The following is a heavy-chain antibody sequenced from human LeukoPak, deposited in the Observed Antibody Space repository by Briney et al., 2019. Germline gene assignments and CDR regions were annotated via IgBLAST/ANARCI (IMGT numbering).Heavy chain of an antibody. CDR2: INHSGST. J-gene: IGHJ5*02. CDR3: HGSGGYYTHWFDP. V-gene: IGHV4-34*01. CDR1: GASFSGYY. Sequence: KPSETLSLTCAVYGASFSGYYWRWIRQHPGKWLEWIGEINHSGSTTYNPSLKSRVTISVDTSKHHFPLKLRSAPPADTAVYYCHGSGGYYTHWFDPWGQGTLVTVSS. D-gene: IGHD3-10*01.